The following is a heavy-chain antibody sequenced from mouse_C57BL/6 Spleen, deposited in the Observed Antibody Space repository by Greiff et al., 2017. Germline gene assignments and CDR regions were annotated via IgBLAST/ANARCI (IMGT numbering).Heavy chain of an antibody. Sequence: EVQRVESGEGLVKPGGSLKLSCAASGFTFSSYAMSWVRQTPEKRLEWVAYISSGGDYIYYADTVKGRFTIYRDNARNTLYLQMSSLKSEDTAMYYCTRGDDGYYGDYWGQGTSVTVSS. CDR2: ISSGGDYI. V-gene: IGHV5-9-1*02. D-gene: IGHD2-3*01. CDR1: GFTFSSYA. CDR3: TRGDDGYYGDY. J-gene: IGHJ4*01.